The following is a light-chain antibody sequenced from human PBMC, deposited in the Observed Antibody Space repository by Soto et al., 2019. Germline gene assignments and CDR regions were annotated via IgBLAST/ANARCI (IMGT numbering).Light chain of an antibody. Sequence: EIVVTQSPGTLSLSPGEGATLSCRASQSVSSNYLAWYQQKPGQAPRLLIYSASRGATGFPARFSGSGSGTDFTRTISSLHAVDFAVYYCPQSKNCPWPVAQGTKVDI. J-gene: IGKJ1*01. CDR1: QSVSSNY. CDR3: PQSKNCPWP. V-gene: IGKV3-20*01. CDR2: SAS.